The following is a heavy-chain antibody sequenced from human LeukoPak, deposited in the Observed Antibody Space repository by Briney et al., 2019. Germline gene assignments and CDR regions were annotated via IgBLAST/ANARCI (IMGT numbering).Heavy chain of an antibody. CDR1: GGSISSYY. J-gene: IGHJ4*02. CDR2: IYYSGST. V-gene: IGHV4-59*01. D-gene: IGHD5-18*01. Sequence: SETLSLTCTVSGGSISSYYWSWIRQRPGKGLEWIGYIYYSGSTNYNPSLKSRVTISVDTSKNQFSLKLSSVTAADTAVYYCARDPSGYSYGGYFDYWGQGTLVTVSS. CDR3: ARDPSGYSYGGYFDY.